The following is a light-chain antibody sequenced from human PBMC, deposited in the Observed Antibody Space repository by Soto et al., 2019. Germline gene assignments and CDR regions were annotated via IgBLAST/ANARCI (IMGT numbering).Light chain of an antibody. CDR3: QQRSNWPFT. CDR2: DAS. Sequence: ETVLTQSPASLSLSPGDRATLSCRASQSVGRFLGWYQQKPGQAPRLLIYDASNRATGIPARFNGSGSGTDFSLTISSLEPEDFAIYYCQQRSNWPFTFGGGTKVDIK. CDR1: QSVGRF. V-gene: IGKV3-11*01. J-gene: IGKJ4*01.